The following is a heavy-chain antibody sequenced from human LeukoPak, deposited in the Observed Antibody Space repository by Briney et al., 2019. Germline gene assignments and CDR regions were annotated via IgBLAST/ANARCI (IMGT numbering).Heavy chain of an antibody. CDR2: ISTYNGKT. Sequence: ASVKVFCKTSDYTFTSYGITWVRQAPGQGLEWMGWISTYNGKTNYVDKFQGRVTMTTDTFTKTVYMHLRSLRSDDTALYYCARGPYYGDLNPDYFDYWGQGTLVTVSS. CDR1: DYTFTSYG. J-gene: IGHJ4*02. V-gene: IGHV1-18*01. CDR3: ARGPYYGDLNPDYFDY. D-gene: IGHD3-16*01.